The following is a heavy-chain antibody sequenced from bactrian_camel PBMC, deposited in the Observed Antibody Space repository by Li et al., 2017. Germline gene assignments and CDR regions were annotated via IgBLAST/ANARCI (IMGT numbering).Heavy chain of an antibody. CDR1: VDTSSLYC. CDR3: ATDDPRLIFCGSGCRPY. Sequence: HVQLVESGGGSVQVGGSLRLSCAASVDTSSLYCMAWFHQAPGKDLELVARIDRAGTTWYRDSVKDRFTISKDNAKNTLTLQMSSLKTEDTGVYYCATDDPRLIFCGSGCRPYWGQGTQVTVS. J-gene: IGHJ4*01. V-gene: IGHV3S55*01. D-gene: IGHD2*01. CDR2: IDRAGTT.